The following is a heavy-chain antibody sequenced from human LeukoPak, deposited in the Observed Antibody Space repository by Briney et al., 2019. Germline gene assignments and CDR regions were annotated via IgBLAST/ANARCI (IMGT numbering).Heavy chain of an antibody. CDR1: GGSISSYY. D-gene: IGHD3-10*01. Sequence: PSETLSLTCTVSGGSISSYYWSWIRQPPGKGLEWIGYIYYSGSTNYNPSLKSRVTISVDTSKNQFSLKLSSVTAADTAVYYCARGIYGSGDLFDYWGQGTLVTVSS. J-gene: IGHJ4*02. CDR2: IYYSGST. V-gene: IGHV4-59*08. CDR3: ARGIYGSGDLFDY.